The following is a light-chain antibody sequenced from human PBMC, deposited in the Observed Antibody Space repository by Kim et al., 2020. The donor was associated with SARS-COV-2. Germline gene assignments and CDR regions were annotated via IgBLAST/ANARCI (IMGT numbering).Light chain of an antibody. J-gene: IGLJ1*01. V-gene: IGLV2-14*03. CDR1: ECCVGCLNF. Sequence: GQSITLACPGTECCVGCLNFVSWDQHHSGKGPKLLIYDVIQRPSGVSNRFSGSKSGSTASLTISGLQAEDEADYYCSSYTAHSTFVFGSGTKVTVL. CDR2: DVI. CDR3: SSYTAHSTFV.